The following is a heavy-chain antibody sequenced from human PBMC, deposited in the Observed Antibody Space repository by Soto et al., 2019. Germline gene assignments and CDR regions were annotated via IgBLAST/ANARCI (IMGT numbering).Heavy chain of an antibody. CDR3: ARGVGASSGYDFPDAFET. V-gene: IGHV1-69*06. Sequence: AAVKVSCKSSGGTFSSYAISWVRQAPGQGLEWMGGIIPIFGTANYAQKFQGRVTITADKSTSTAYMELSSLRSEDTAVYYCARGVGASSGYDFPDAFETSGQGTTVTVSS. CDR2: IIPIFGTA. CDR1: GGTFSSYA. D-gene: IGHD3-22*01. J-gene: IGHJ3*02.